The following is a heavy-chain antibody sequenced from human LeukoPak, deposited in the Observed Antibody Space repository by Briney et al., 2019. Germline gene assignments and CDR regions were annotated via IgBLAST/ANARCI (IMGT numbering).Heavy chain of an antibody. CDR2: ISGSGGST. Sequence: YPGGSLRLSCAASGFTFSSYAMNWVRQAPGKGLEWVSGISGSGGSTFYTDSVKGRFTISRDHSKNTVFLQMNSLRAEDTAVYYCAKALSDQMLSPGNAFDIWGQGTMVTVSS. D-gene: IGHD2-2*01. J-gene: IGHJ3*02. V-gene: IGHV3-23*01. CDR1: GFTFSSYA. CDR3: AKALSDQMLSPGNAFDI.